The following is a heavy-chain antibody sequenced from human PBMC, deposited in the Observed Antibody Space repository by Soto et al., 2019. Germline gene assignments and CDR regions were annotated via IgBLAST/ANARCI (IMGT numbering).Heavy chain of an antibody. D-gene: IGHD2-8*01. CDR2: MNPDSGNT. Sequence: QVQLVQSGAEVKKPGASVKVSCKASGYTFINYDINWVRQAPGQGLEWVGWMNPDSGNTGYAQNFQGRVTMTGNTSISSVYMELSSLTSEDTAVYYCARRRGSNGWFHLWGQGTLVTVSS. CDR3: ARRRGSNGWFHL. CDR1: GYTFINYD. J-gene: IGHJ5*02. V-gene: IGHV1-8*01.